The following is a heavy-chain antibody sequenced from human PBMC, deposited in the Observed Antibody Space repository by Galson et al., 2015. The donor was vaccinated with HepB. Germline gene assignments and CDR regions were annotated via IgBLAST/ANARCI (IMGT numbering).Heavy chain of an antibody. J-gene: IGHJ6*02. V-gene: IGHV1-18*01. CDR3: ARDSRLELRLNNYFSYGMDV. Sequence: SVKVSCKASGYSFSNYGLSWIRQAPGPGLEWMGWFSGYDGSTNYAQRFQGRVTMAADASTGTAYLELRNLRSDDTAVYYCARDSRLELRLNNYFSYGMDVWGQGRAAIVSS. CDR1: GYSFSNYG. D-gene: IGHD1-1*01. CDR2: FSGYDGST.